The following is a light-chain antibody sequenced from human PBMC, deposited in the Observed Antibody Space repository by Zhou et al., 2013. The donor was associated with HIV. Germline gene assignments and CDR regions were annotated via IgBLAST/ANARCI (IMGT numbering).Light chain of an antibody. CDR3: QQYNSYST. V-gene: IGKV1-5*03. Sequence: DIQMTQSPSTLSASVGDRVTITCRASQSISHWLAWYQHKAGKAPKLLIQKASSLQSGVPSRFSGSGSGTEFTLTISSLQPDDFATYYCQQYNSYSTFGQGTKLEIK. CDR1: QSISHW. CDR2: KAS. J-gene: IGKJ2*01.